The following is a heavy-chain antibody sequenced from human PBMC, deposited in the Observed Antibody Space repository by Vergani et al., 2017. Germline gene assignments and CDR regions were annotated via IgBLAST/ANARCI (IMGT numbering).Heavy chain of an antibody. J-gene: IGHJ6*03. D-gene: IGHD4-11*01. CDR2: IDWDDDK. CDR3: ARVTVTYYYYYYMDV. CDR1: GFSLSTSGMC. V-gene: IGHV2-70*01. Sequence: QVTLRESGPALVKPTQTLTLTCTFSGFSLSTSGMCVSWIRQPPGKALEWLALIDWDDDKYYSTSLKTRLTISKDTSKNQVVLTMTNMDPVDTATYYCARVTVTYYYYYYMDVWGKGTTVTVSS.